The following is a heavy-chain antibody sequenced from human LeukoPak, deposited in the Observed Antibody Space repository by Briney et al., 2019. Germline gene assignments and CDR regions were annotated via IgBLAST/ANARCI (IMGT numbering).Heavy chain of an antibody. J-gene: IGHJ4*02. V-gene: IGHV3-30*03. CDR2: ISYDGSNK. CDR1: GFTFSSYG. Sequence: GGSLRLSCAASGFTFSSYGMHWVRQAPGKGLEWVAVISYDGSNKYYADSLKGRFTISRDNAKNSLFLQMNSLRAEDTAVYYCARGRTSGGMTTEIDYWGQGTLVTVSS. D-gene: IGHD4-11*01. CDR3: ARGRTSGGMTTEIDY.